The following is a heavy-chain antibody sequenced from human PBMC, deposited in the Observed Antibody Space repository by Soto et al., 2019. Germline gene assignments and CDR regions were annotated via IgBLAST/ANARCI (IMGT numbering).Heavy chain of an antibody. CDR3: TRGSLTGTTIWIFDH. V-gene: IGHV3-73*02. CDR2: IRSKANSYAT. J-gene: IGHJ4*02. CDR1: GFTFSGSA. Sequence: EVQLVESGGGLVQPGGSLKLSCAASGFTFSGSAMHWVRQASGKGLEWVGRIRSKANSYATAYAASVKGRFTISRDDSKNTAYLQMNSLKTEDTAVYYCTRGSLTGTTIWIFDHWGQGTLVTVSS. D-gene: IGHD1-7*01.